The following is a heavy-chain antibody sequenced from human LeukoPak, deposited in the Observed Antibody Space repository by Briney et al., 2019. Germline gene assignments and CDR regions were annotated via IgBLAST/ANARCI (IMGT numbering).Heavy chain of an antibody. CDR2: ISSSSDTI. J-gene: IGHJ4*02. CDR3: ATAASPSFDY. V-gene: IGHV3-48*01. Sequence: GGSLRLSCAASGFTFGPYTMNWVRQAPGKGLEWVSYISSSSDTIYYADSVKGRFTISRDNSKNTLYLQMNSLRAEDTAVYYCATAASPSFDYWGQGTLVTVSS. D-gene: IGHD6-13*01. CDR1: GFTFGPYT.